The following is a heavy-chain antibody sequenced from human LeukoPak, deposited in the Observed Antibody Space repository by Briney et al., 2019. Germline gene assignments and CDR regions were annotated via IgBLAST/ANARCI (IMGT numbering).Heavy chain of an antibody. CDR1: GFTSGQHW. CDR2: IHGGGSEK. V-gene: IGHV3-7*04. J-gene: IGHJ6*02. CDR3: ARGHFRLDV. Sequence: GGSLRLSCAASGFTSGQHWMSWVRQPRESGLQWVVSIHGGGSEKMYLDSVRGRFTVSRDNANNLVYLEMNSLRAEDTAVYFCARGHFRLDVWGQGTTVTISS.